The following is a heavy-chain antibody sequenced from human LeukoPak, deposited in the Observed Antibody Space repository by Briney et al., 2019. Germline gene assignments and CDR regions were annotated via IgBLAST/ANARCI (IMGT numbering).Heavy chain of an antibody. CDR1: GFTFSSFG. D-gene: IGHD2-15*01. Sequence: GGSLRLSCAASGFTFSSFGMHWVRQAPAKGLEWVAAISYDGSNEHHADSVKGRFTISRDSSKTTLYLQMNSLRAEDTAMYYWARDRCWVVAASRGMDVWGQGTTVTVS. CDR3: ARDRCWVVAASRGMDV. CDR2: ISYDGSNE. J-gene: IGHJ6*02. V-gene: IGHV3-30*03.